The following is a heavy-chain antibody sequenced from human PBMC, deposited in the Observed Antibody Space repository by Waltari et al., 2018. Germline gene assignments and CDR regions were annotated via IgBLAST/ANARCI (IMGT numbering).Heavy chain of an antibody. CDR1: GFTVSSNY. D-gene: IGHD2-15*01. J-gene: IGHJ4*02. CDR2: SYSGGST. CDR3: ARDIVVTGGVY. Sequence: EVQLVESGGGLIQPGGSLRLSCAASGFTVSSNYMSWVRQAPGKGLEWVSVSYSGGSTYYADSVKGRFTISRDNSKNTRYLQMNSLRAEDTAVYYCARDIVVTGGVYWGQGTLVTVSS. V-gene: IGHV3-53*01.